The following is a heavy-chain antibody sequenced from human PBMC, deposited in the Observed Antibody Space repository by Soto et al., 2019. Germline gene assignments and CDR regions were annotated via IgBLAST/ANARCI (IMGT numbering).Heavy chain of an antibody. V-gene: IGHV3-33*01. CDR1: GFSFSNYA. D-gene: IGHD6-6*01. CDR3: ASLPIQDSTSVFDY. Sequence: QLQLVESGGGVVQPGRSLRLSCAASGFSFSNYAMHWVRQAPGKGLEWVAIIWYDGSQKYYGDSVKGRFSISRDNSKNTLFLQMNSLRAEDTAVYYCASLPIQDSTSVFDYWGQGTLVTVSS. J-gene: IGHJ4*02. CDR2: IWYDGSQK.